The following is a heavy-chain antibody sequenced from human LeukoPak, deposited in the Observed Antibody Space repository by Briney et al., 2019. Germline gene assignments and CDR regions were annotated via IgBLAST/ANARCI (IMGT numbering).Heavy chain of an antibody. CDR3: ARVSDMTTVTTDYYYYGMDV. CDR2: ISSSSSYI. Sequence: PGGPLRLSFVVSGLTFKRCWMNWFRKPQGKGLKWVYSISSSSSYIYYADSVKGRFTISRDNAKNSLYLQMNSLRAEDTAVYYCARVSDMTTVTTDYYYYGMDVWGQGTTVTVSS. J-gene: IGHJ6*02. D-gene: IGHD4-17*01. V-gene: IGHV3-21*01. CDR1: GLTFKRCW.